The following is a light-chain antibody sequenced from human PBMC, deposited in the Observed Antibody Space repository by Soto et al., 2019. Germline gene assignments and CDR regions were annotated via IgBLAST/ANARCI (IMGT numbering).Light chain of an antibody. Sequence: QSVLTQPPSVSGAPGQRVTISCTGSSSNIGAGYDVHWYQQLPGTAPKLLIYGNSNRPSGVPDRFSGSKSGTSASLAITGLQXEDEADYYCQSYDSSLSVFGTGTKLTVL. CDR3: QSYDSSLSV. J-gene: IGLJ1*01. V-gene: IGLV1-40*01. CDR2: GNS. CDR1: SSNIGAGYD.